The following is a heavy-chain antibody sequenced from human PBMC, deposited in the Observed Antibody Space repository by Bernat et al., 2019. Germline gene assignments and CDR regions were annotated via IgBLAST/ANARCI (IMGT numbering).Heavy chain of an antibody. D-gene: IGHD1-7*01. CDR2: INSDGSST. V-gene: IGHV3-74*01. J-gene: IGHJ3*02. CDR1: GFTFSSYW. CDR3: AVTGTSDAFDI. Sequence: EVQLVESGGGLVQPGGSLRLSCAASGFTFSSYWMHWVRQAPGKGPVWVSRINSDGSSTSYADSVKGRFTISRDNAKNTLYLQMNSLRAEDTAVYYCAVTGTSDAFDIWGQGTMVTVSS.